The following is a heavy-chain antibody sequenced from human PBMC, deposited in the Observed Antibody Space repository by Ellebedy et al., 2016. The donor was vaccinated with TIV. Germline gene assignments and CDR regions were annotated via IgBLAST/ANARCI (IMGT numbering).Heavy chain of an antibody. V-gene: IGHV1-18*01. J-gene: IGHJ2*01. CDR1: GYTFTNYD. D-gene: IGHD3-10*01. Sequence: AASVKVSCRTSGYTFTNYDMSWVRQAPGQGIEWMGWISAYIGNRAYAPSLQGRVTVTTAISTSTAYMELRSLRPDDTAVYYCARTGSGSYSTGWYFDLWGRGTLVTVSS. CDR3: ARTGSGSYSTGWYFDL. CDR2: ISAYIGNR.